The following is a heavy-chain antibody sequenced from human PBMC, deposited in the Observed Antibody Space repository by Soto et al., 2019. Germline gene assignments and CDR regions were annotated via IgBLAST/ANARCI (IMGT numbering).Heavy chain of an antibody. J-gene: IGHJ4*02. CDR2: IYYSGST. V-gene: IGHV4-59*01. Sequence: SETLSLTCTVSGGSISSYYWSWIRQPPGKGLEWIGYIYYSGSTNYNPSLKSRVTISVDTSKNQFSLKLSSVTAADTAVYYCARGGYSSSWPSHYCFDYWGQGTRVTVSS. D-gene: IGHD6-13*01. CDR3: ARGGYSSSWPSHYCFDY. CDR1: GGSISSYY.